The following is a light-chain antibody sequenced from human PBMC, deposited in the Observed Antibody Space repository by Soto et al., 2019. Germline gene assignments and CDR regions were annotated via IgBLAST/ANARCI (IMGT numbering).Light chain of an antibody. CDR1: QSGSGY. CDR2: DAS. J-gene: IGKJ4*01. V-gene: IGKV3-11*01. Sequence: EIVLTQSPATLSLSPGTRATLSCTASQSGSGYLAWYQQKPGQAPRLLIYDASNRATGIPARFSGSGSGTDFTLTITSREAEDFAGYYCQQRSNWPSTFGGGNKVEI. CDR3: QQRSNWPST.